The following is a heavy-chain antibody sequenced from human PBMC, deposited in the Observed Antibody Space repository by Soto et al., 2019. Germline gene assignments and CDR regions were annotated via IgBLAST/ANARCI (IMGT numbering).Heavy chain of an antibody. CDR3: TEEQSDDNDFDP. D-gene: IGHD1-1*01. Sequence: SETLSLACTVSGAALSSGGYFYTWVRQPPGKGLEWLGYIYYSGGTNYNPSLKSRVTISLDKSKSQFSLRLISVTAADTAVYYYTEEQSDDNDFDPGGQGTLVTISA. CDR1: GAALSSGGYF. CDR2: IYYSGGT. V-gene: IGHV4-61*08. J-gene: IGHJ5*02.